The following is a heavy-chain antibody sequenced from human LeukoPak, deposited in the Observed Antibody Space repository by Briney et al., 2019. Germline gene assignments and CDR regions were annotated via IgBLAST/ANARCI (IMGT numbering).Heavy chain of an antibody. J-gene: IGHJ6*02. CDR2: IYYSGST. CDR3: ARDYIVVPDDHYYYGMDV. CDR1: GGSVSSGSYY. Sequence: NPSETLSLTCTVSGGSVSSGSYYWSWIRQPPGKGLEWIGYIYYSGSTNYNPSLKSRVTISVDTSKNQFSLKLSSVTAADTAVYYCARDYIVVPDDHYYYGMDVWGQGTTVTVSS. D-gene: IGHD2-2*01. V-gene: IGHV4-61*01.